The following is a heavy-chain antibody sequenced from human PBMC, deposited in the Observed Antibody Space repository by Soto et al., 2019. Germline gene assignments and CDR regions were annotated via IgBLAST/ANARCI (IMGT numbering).Heavy chain of an antibody. V-gene: IGHV4-34*01. D-gene: IGHD2-8*01. CDR2: INHSGST. J-gene: IGHJ6*02. CDR1: GGSFSGYY. CDR3: ARLLMNTYYYYYYGMDV. Sequence: SETLSLTCSVYGGSFSGYYWSWIRQPPCKGLEWIGEINHSGSTNYNPSLKSRVTISVDTSKNQFSLKLSSVTAADTAVYYCARLLMNTYYYYYYGMDVWGQGTTVTVSS.